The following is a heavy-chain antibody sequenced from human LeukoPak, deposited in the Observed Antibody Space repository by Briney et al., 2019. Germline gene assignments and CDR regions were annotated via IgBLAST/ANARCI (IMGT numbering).Heavy chain of an antibody. CDR2: IKEDGSEK. CDR3: ARLLSGSYWSLGHYFDY. CDR1: GLTFSNYW. V-gene: IGHV3-7*01. Sequence: GGSLRLSCAASGLTFSNYWMTWVRQASGKGLEWVANIKEDGSEKNHVDFVKGRFTISRDNAKNSLYLQMNSLRAEDTAVYYCARLLSGSYWSLGHYFDYWGQGTLVTVSS. D-gene: IGHD1-26*01. J-gene: IGHJ4*02.